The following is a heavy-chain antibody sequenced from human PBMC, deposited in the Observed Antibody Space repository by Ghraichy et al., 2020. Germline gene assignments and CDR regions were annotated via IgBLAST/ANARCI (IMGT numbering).Heavy chain of an antibody. CDR2: IYYSGST. Sequence: SETLSLTCTVSGGSISSSSYYWGWIRQPPGKGLEWIGSIYYSGSTYYNPSLKSRVTISVDTSKNQFSLKLSSVTAADTAVYYCARFMSWNDADYWGQGTLVTVSS. CDR3: ARFMSWNDADY. CDR1: GGSISSSSYY. J-gene: IGHJ4*02. V-gene: IGHV4-39*01. D-gene: IGHD1-1*01.